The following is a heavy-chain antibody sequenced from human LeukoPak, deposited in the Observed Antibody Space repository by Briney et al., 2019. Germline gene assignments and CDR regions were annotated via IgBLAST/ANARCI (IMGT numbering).Heavy chain of an antibody. CDR3: TRDRRYRSSYGTTYYHMDV. CDR2: IASSWST. J-gene: IGHJ6*03. Sequence: SETLSLTCTVSGGSISSYYWTWLRQPAGRGLEWIGRIASSWSTNYNPSLQTRVTISIDRSMHQFSLPQSSVTAADTAIYYCTRDRRYRSSYGTTYYHMDVWGKGNTFTVSS. V-gene: IGHV4-4*07. D-gene: IGHD6-6*01. CDR1: GGSISSYY.